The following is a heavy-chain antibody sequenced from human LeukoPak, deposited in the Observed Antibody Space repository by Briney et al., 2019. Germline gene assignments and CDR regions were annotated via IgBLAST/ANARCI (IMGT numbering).Heavy chain of an antibody. J-gene: IGHJ6*02. CDR3: ARSAGPMVRGVIHHYYGMDV. CDR2: IYYSGST. Sequence: SETLSLTCTVSGGSISSYYGSWIRQPPGKGLEWIGYIYYSGSTNYNPSLKSRVTISVDTSKNQFSLKLSSVTAADTAVYYCARSAGPMVRGVIHHYYGMDVWGQGTTVTVSS. V-gene: IGHV4-59*08. CDR1: GGSISSYY. D-gene: IGHD3-10*01.